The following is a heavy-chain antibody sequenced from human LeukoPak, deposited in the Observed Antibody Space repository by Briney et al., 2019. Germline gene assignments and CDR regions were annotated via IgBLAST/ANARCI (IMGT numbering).Heavy chain of an antibody. D-gene: IGHD2-21*02. V-gene: IGHV3-30*03. Sequence: GGSLRLSCAASGFTFSSYGMHWVRQAPGKGLEWVAVISYDGSNKYYADSVKGRFTISRDNAKNSLYLQMNSLRAEDTAVYYCAREICGGDCYSGWFDPWGQGTLVTVSS. CDR1: GFTFSSYG. J-gene: IGHJ5*02. CDR3: AREICGGDCYSGWFDP. CDR2: ISYDGSNK.